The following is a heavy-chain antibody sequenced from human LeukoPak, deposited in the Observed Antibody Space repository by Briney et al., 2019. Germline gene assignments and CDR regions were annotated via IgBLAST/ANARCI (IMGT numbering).Heavy chain of an antibody. CDR1: GGSISSYY. CDR3: ARDSDDGITGTSYFDY. D-gene: IGHD1-7*01. V-gene: IGHV4-59*01. CDR2: IYYSGST. J-gene: IGHJ4*02. Sequence: AETLSLTCTVSGGSISSYYWSWIRQPPGKGLEWLGYIYYSGSTNYNPSLKSRGTTSVGTSNTQFSLKLRSVTAADTAVDYCARDSDDGITGTSYFDYWGQGTLVTVSS.